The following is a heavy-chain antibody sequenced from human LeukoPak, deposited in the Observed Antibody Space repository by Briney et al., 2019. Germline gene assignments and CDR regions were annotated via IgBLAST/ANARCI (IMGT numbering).Heavy chain of an antibody. CDR1: GFTFRDYY. D-gene: IGHD1-26*01. CDR2: ISSRGTTT. Sequence: GGSLRLSCLASGFTFRDYYMTWIRQVPGKGLEWISFISSRGTTTDYADSVKGRFTISNDNAKKSLYLQMNSLRAEDTAVYYCARDPYSGGYGAYYYYYMDVWGKGTTVTISS. V-gene: IGHV3-11*04. CDR3: ARDPYSGGYGAYYYYYMDV. J-gene: IGHJ6*03.